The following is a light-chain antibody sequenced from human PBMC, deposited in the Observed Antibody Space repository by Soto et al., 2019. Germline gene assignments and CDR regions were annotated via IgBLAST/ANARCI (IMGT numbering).Light chain of an antibody. CDR3: QQYGSSPLT. CDR1: QSVSSSY. CDR2: GAS. Sequence: EIVLTQSPGTLSLSPGERATLSCRASQSVSSSYLAWYQQKLGQAPRLLIYGASSRATGIPDRFSGSGTGTDFTLTISRLEPEDFAVYYCQQYGSSPLTFGRGTKVAIK. V-gene: IGKV3-20*01. J-gene: IGKJ4*01.